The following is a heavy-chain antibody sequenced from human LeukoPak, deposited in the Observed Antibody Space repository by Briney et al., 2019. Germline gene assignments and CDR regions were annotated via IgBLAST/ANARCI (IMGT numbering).Heavy chain of an antibody. CDR3: ARRRLTIRLPLMLWVSDAFDI. CDR2: INHSGST. CDR1: GGTFSGYY. J-gene: IGHJ3*02. V-gene: IGHV4-34*01. D-gene: IGHD3-10*01. Sequence: SQTLSLTCAVYGGTFSGYYWSWIRQPPGKGLEWIGEINHSGSTNYNPSLKSRVTISVDTSKNQFSLKLSSVTAADTAVYYCARRRLTIRLPLMLWVSDAFDIWGQGTMVTVSS.